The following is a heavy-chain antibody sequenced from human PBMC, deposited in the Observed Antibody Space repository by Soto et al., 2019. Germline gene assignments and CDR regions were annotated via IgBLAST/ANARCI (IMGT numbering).Heavy chain of an antibody. CDR1: GFIFRGYG. J-gene: IGHJ3*02. D-gene: IGHD3-22*01. V-gene: IGHV3-30*18. Sequence: QVQLVESGGGVVQPGRSLRLSCAASGFIFRGYGMHWVRQAPGKGLEWVAVISYDGSDKFYADSVKGRFTISRDNSKNTLYLKMNSLRTEDTAVYYCAKDRTSYYGSSGDASDIWGQGTMLTVSS. CDR3: AKDRTSYYGSSGDASDI. CDR2: ISYDGSDK.